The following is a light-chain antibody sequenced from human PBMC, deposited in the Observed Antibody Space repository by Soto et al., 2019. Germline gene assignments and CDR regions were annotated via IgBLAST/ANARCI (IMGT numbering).Light chain of an antibody. V-gene: IGKV3-20*01. Sequence: EIVLTQSPGTLSLSPGERATLSCRASQSVSNSYLAWYQQKPGQAPRLLIFGASSRATGIPDRLTGSGSGADFTLTGGSLEPEGFALYYCQQYGSSPRTFGQGTKVDI. CDR3: QQYGSSPRT. CDR1: QSVSNSY. J-gene: IGKJ1*01. CDR2: GAS.